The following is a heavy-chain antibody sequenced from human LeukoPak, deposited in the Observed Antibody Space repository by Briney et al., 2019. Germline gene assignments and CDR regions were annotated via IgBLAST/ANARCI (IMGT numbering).Heavy chain of an antibody. Sequence: GGSLRLSCAASGFTFSSYAMSWVRQAPGKGLEWVSSISASGGKTYDADSVKGRFTISRDNSKNTFYLDMNSLRADDTAVYYCARGAPPQNWGQGTLVTVSS. CDR1: GFTFSSYA. CDR2: ISASGGKT. V-gene: IGHV3-23*01. J-gene: IGHJ4*02. CDR3: ARGAPPQN.